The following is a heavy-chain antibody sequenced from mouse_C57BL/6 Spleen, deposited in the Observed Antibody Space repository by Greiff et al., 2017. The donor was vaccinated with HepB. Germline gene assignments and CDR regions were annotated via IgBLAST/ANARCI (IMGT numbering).Heavy chain of an antibody. J-gene: IGHJ2*01. CDR1: GFTFSSYG. CDR2: ISSGGSYT. Sequence: EVKLVESGGDLVKPGGSLKLSCAASGFTFSSYGMSWVRQTPDKRLEWVATISSGGSYTYYPDSVKGRFTISRDNAKNTLYLQMSSLKSEDTAMYYCAREGGRGDFDYWGQGTTLTVSS. D-gene: IGHD1-1*01. V-gene: IGHV5-6*01. CDR3: AREGGRGDFDY.